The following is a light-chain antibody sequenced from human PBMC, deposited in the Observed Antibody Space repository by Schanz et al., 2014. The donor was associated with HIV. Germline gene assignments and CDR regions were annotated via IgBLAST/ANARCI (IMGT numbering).Light chain of an antibody. CDR3: HQYGDSRGS. Sequence: EIVMTQSPATLSVSPGERATLSCRASQSVSSNLAWYQQKPGQAPRLVIYATSTRAAGIPDRFSGTGSGTDFTLTISRLEPEDFAVYYCHQYGDSRGSFGGGTKVEIK. J-gene: IGKJ4*01. CDR1: QSVSSN. V-gene: IGKV3D-15*01. CDR2: ATS.